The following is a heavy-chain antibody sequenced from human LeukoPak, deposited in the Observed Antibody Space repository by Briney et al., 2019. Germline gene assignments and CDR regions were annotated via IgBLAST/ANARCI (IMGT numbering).Heavy chain of an antibody. D-gene: IGHD3-22*01. Sequence: SETLSLTCTVSGGSLSSYYWXXXXXPPXKXXXXMGYXXXSGSSSYNPXXXXXXTISXXXSKNQFFLMLSAVPAADTAVYYCATYYYDSIWGLDPWGQGTLVTVSS. CDR2: XXXSGSS. J-gene: IGHJ5*02. V-gene: IGHV4-59*01. CDR1: GGSLSSYY. CDR3: ATYYYDSIWGLDP.